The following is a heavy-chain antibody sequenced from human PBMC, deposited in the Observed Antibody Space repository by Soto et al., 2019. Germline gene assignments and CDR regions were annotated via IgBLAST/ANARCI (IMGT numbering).Heavy chain of an antibody. CDR1: GYAFTTPG. V-gene: IGHV1-18*01. CDR3: ARGGRHDSRGYYQPFSCTDV. Sequence: ASVRVSDRGSGYAFTTPGFNWVRKATGQGLELMGWISAYKGNTNYAQKVQGRVTMTTDTPTSTAYMELRSLRSDDTAVYYCARGGRHDSRGYYQPFSCTDVWCQGTTVTVSS. CDR2: ISAYKGNT. J-gene: IGHJ6*02. D-gene: IGHD3-22*01.